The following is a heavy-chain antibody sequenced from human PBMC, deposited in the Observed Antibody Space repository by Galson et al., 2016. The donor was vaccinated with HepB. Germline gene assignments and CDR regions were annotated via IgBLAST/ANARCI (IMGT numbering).Heavy chain of an antibody. CDR1: GFTFSSYW. V-gene: IGHV3-7*03. CDR2: IRQDGSEK. Sequence: SLRLSCAASGFTFSSYWMSWVRQAPGKGLEWVADIRQDGSEKFYVDSVKGRFTISRDNAKNSLYLQMNSLRAEDTALYYCARGQYYYLWCGYVRSYYFDYWGQGTLVTVSS. J-gene: IGHJ4*02. D-gene: IGHD3-3*01. CDR3: ARGQYYYLWCGYVRSYYFDY.